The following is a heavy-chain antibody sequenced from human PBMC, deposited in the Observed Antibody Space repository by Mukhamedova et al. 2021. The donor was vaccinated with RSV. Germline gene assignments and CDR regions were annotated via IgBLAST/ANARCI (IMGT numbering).Heavy chain of an antibody. CDR3: ARDLAPYYYDSSGYYDY. J-gene: IGHJ4*02. V-gene: IGHV3-30*01. Sequence: VAVISYDGSNKYYADSVKGRFTISRDNSKNTLYLQMNSLRAEDTAVYYCARDLAPYYYDSSGYYDYWGREPWSPSPQ. CDR2: ISYDGSNK. D-gene: IGHD3-22*01.